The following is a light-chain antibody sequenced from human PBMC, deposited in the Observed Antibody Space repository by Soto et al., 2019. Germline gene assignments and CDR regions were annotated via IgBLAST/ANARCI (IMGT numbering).Light chain of an antibody. J-gene: IGKJ1*01. CDR1: QNIYSN. CDR2: RAS. CDR3: LQYHNLWA. V-gene: IGKV3-15*01. Sequence: IVMTQSPATLSVSRGERAARSCRASQNIYSNVAWYQQRPGQAPRLLIYRASTRAPGIPARFSGSGSGTEFTLTISSLQSEDFTVYSCLQYHNLWAFGQGTKVDIK.